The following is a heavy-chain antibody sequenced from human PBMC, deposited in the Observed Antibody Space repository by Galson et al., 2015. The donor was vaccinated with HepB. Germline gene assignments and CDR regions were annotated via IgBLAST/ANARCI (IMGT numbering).Heavy chain of an antibody. CDR2: ISNGGST. D-gene: IGHD6-19*01. J-gene: IGHJ4*02. CDR1: GFTVDNYY. CDR3: ARDQEWLDGIFDY. V-gene: IGHV3-66*01. Sequence: SLRLSCAASGFTVDNYYMIWVRQAPGKGLEWVSVISNGGSTDYADYVKGRFTISRDNSKNTLYLQMNSLRAEDTAVYYCARDQEWLDGIFDYWGQGTLVTVSS.